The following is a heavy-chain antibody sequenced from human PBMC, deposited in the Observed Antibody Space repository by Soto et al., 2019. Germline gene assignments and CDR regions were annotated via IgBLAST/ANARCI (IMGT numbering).Heavy chain of an antibody. CDR3: ARPFRLYSSSWSYKWYFVL. CDR1: GFSLSNARMG. CDR2: IFSNDEK. D-gene: IGHD6-13*01. J-gene: IGHJ2*01. V-gene: IGHV2-26*01. Sequence: QVTLKESGPVLVKPTETLTLTCTVSGFSLSNARMGVSWISQPPGKALEWLAHIFSNDEKSYSTTLKSRLTISKDTSKSQVVLTMINMDPVETSTYYCARPFRLYSSSWSYKWYFVLWGRGTLVTISS.